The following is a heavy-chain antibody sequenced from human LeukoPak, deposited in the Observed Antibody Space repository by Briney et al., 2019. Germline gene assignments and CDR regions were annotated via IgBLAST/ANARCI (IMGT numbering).Heavy chain of an antibody. D-gene: IGHD3-22*01. J-gene: IGHJ3*02. CDR1: GFTFSSYG. CDR3: ARALIPYYDSSDDAFDI. Sequence: GGSLRLSCAASGFTFSSYGMHWVRQAPGKGLEWVAVIWYDGSNKYYADSVKGRFTISRDNSKNTLYLQMNSLRAEDTAVYYCARALIPYYDSSDDAFDIWGQGTMVTVSS. V-gene: IGHV3-33*01. CDR2: IWYDGSNK.